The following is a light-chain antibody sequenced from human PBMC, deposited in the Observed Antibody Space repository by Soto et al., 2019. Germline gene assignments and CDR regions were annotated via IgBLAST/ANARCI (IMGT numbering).Light chain of an antibody. J-gene: IGKJ4*01. CDR2: GAS. CDR3: QQYDNWPLT. CDR1: QSVSSN. V-gene: IGKV3D-15*01. Sequence: EIVITQSPATPSVSPGERATLSCRASQSVSSNLGWYQQKPGQSPRLLIYGASTRATGIPVRFSGSGSGTEFTLTISSLQSEDFAIYYCQQYDNWPLTFGGGTKVDIK.